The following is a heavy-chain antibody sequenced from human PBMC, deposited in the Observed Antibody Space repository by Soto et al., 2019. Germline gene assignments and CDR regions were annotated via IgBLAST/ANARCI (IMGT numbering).Heavy chain of an antibody. D-gene: IGHD1-20*01. J-gene: IGHJ6*02. CDR2: INPNSGIT. Sequence: GASVKVSCKASGYTFTDYYIHWVRQAPGQGLEWMGWINPNSGITNYAQKFQGRVTMTRDTSISTAYMELSRLRSGDTAVYFCARVLRVAVTGGMDVWGQGTTVTVSS. V-gene: IGHV1-2*02. CDR3: ARVLRVAVTGGMDV. CDR1: GYTFTDYY.